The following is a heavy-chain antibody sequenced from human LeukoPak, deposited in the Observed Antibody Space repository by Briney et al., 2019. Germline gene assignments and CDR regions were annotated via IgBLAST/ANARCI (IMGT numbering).Heavy chain of an antibody. CDR3: AKALHIDYYYGMDV. V-gene: IGHV3-30*18. Sequence: PGGSLRLSCAASGFTFSSYGMHWVRQAPGKGLEWVAVISYDGSNKYYADSVKGRFTISRDNSKNTLYLQMNSLRAEDTAVYYCAKALHIDYYYGMDVWGQGTTVTVSS. J-gene: IGHJ6*02. D-gene: IGHD2-21*01. CDR1: GFTFSSYG. CDR2: ISYDGSNK.